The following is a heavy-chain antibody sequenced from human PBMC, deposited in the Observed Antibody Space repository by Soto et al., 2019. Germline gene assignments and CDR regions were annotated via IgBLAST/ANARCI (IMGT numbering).Heavy chain of an antibody. D-gene: IGHD3-3*01. J-gene: IGHJ6*02. CDR2: ISYDGSNK. Sequence: QVQLVESGGGVVQPGRSLRLSCAASGCTFSSYAMHWVRQAPGKGLEWVAVISYDGSNKYYADSVKGRFTISRDNSKNTLYLQMNSLRAEDTAVYYCARGEEATIFGVTKKGYYYGMDVWGQGTTVTVSS. CDR1: GCTFSSYA. V-gene: IGHV3-30-3*01. CDR3: ARGEEATIFGVTKKGYYYGMDV.